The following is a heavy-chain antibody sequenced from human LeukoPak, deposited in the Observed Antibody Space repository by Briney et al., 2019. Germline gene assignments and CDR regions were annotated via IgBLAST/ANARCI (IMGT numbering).Heavy chain of an antibody. Sequence: GASVKVSCKASGYTFTSYYMHWVRQAPGQGLEWMRIINPSGGSTIYAQKFQGRVTMTEDTSTDTAYMELSSLRSEDTAVYYCATVPQYYDSLLDYYFDYWGQGTLVTVSS. CDR3: ATVPQYYDSLLDYYFDY. D-gene: IGHD3-22*01. V-gene: IGHV1-46*01. J-gene: IGHJ4*02. CDR2: INPSGGST. CDR1: GYTFTSYY.